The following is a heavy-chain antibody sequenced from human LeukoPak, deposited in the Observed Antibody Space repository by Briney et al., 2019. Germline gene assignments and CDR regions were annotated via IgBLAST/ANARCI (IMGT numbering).Heavy chain of an antibody. J-gene: IGHJ3*02. Sequence: GGSLILSCAASGFTVSTVYMTWVRQAPGKGLEWVSVIYGGHTAYYADSVKDRFTISRDNPKNTLNLQMNSLRAEDTAVYYCAREIGQLGGAFDIWGQGTMVTVSS. CDR2: IYGGHTA. D-gene: IGHD7-27*01. V-gene: IGHV3-53*01. CDR1: GFTVSTVY. CDR3: AREIGQLGGAFDI.